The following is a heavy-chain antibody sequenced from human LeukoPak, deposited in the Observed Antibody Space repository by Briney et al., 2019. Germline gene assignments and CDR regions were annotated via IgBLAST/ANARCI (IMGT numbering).Heavy chain of an antibody. CDR1: GGSFRGYY. CDR3: ARRTGITTVRGVNYGMDV. D-gene: IGHD3-10*01. V-gene: IGHV4-34*01. J-gene: IGHJ6*02. Sequence: SETLSLTCAVYGGSFRGYYWSWIRQPAGKGLEWIGEVNHSGSTNYNPSLKSRVTISVDTSKNQFSLKLSSVTAADTAVYYCARRTGITTVRGVNYGMDVWGQGTTVTVSS. CDR2: VNHSGST.